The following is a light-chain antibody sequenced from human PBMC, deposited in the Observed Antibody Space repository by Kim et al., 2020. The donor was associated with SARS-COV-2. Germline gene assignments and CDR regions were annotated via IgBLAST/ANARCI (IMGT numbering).Light chain of an antibody. J-gene: IGLJ3*02. CDR1: SGHSSYA. Sequence: QLVLTQSPSASASLGASVKLTCTLSSGHSSYAIAWHQQQPEKGPRYLMKLNSDGTHNKGDGIPDRCSGSSSGAERYLTISSLQSEDEADYYCQTWGTGIRVFGGGTKLTVL. CDR3: QTWGTGIRV. CDR2: LNSDGTH. V-gene: IGLV4-69*02.